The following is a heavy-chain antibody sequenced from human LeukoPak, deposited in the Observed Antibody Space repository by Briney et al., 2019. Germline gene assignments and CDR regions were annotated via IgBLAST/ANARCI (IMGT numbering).Heavy chain of an antibody. D-gene: IGHD3-22*01. CDR2: ISSSGSTI. CDR1: GFTFSSYE. Sequence: PGGSLRLSCAASGFTFSSYEMNWVRQAPGKGLEWVSYISSSGSTIYYADSVKGRFTISRDNAKNSLYLQMNSLRAEDTAVYYCARVGYYDSSGYYEGFDPWGQGTLVTVSS. J-gene: IGHJ5*02. CDR3: ARVGYYDSSGYYEGFDP. V-gene: IGHV3-48*03.